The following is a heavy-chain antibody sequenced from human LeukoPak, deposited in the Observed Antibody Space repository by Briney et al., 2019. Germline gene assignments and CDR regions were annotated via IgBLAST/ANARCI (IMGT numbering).Heavy chain of an antibody. J-gene: IGHJ4*02. D-gene: IGHD3-22*01. V-gene: IGHV3-7*01. Sequence: GGSLRLSCAASGFTFSSYWMSWVRQAPGKGLEWVANIKQDGSEKYYVDSVKGRFTISRDNAKNSLYLQMNSLRAEDTAVYYCASRGFSITMIDGETPFDYWGQGTLVTVFS. CDR1: GFTFSSYW. CDR2: IKQDGSEK. CDR3: ASRGFSITMIDGETPFDY.